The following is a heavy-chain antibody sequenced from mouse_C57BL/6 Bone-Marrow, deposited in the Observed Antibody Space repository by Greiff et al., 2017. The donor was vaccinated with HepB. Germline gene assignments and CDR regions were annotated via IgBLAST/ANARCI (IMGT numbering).Heavy chain of an antibody. CDR3: AREKGYDPIFDY. J-gene: IGHJ2*01. CDR2: INYDGSST. Sequence: EVKVEESEGGLVQPGSSMKLSCTASGFTFSDYYMAWVRKVPEKGLEWVANINYDGSSTYYLDSLKSRFIISRDNAKNLLYLQMSSLKSEDTATYYCAREKGYDPIFDYWGQGTTLTVSS. CDR1: GFTFSDYY. D-gene: IGHD2-3*01. V-gene: IGHV5-16*01.